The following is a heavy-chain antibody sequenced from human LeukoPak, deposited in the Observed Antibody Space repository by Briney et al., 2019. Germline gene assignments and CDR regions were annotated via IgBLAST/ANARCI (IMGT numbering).Heavy chain of an antibody. V-gene: IGHV3-23*01. J-gene: IGHJ4*02. D-gene: IGHD3-22*01. Sequence: GCSLRLSCAASGFTFSSYSMSWVRQAPAKGLEWVSAISVSGGSTYYADSVKGRFTISRDNSKNTLYLQMNSLRAEDTAVYYCAKLRSYDSSGARYFDYWGQGTLVTVSS. CDR2: ISVSGGST. CDR3: AKLRSYDSSGARYFDY. CDR1: GFTFSSYS.